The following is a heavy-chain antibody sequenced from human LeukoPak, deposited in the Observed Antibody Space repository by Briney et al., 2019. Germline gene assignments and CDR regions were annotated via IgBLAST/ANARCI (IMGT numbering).Heavy chain of an antibody. CDR3: ARSTFLFPYYYDSSGYYYSLDY. D-gene: IGHD3-22*01. V-gene: IGHV4-4*02. J-gene: IGHJ4*02. CDR1: GGSISSSNW. CDR2: IYHSGST. Sequence: PSGTLSLTCAVSGGSISSSNWWSWVRQPPGKGLEWIGEIYHSGSTNYNPSLKSRVTISVDKSKNQFSLKLSSVTAADTAVYYCARSTFLFPYYYDSSGYYYSLDYWGQGTLVTVSS.